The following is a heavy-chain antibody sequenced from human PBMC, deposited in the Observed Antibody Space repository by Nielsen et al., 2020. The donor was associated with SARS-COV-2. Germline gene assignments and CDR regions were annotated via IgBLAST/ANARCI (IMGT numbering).Heavy chain of an antibody. CDR3: ASQPSTAYFDY. J-gene: IGHJ4*02. CDR1: GGSISGSHYY. V-gene: IGHV4-39*01. Sequence: SETLSLTCSVSGGSISGSHYYWGWIRQPPGKGLEWIASVYQSGTPYYNPSFRGRVSISVNTSKNQFSLKLYSVTAADTAVYYCASQPSTAYFDYWGQGTLVTVSS. CDR2: VYQSGTP. D-gene: IGHD3-16*01.